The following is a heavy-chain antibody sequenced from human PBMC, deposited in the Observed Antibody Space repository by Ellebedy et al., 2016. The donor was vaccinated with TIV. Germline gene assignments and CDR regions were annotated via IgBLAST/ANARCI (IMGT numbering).Heavy chain of an antibody. CDR2: IDPKSGGI. D-gene: IGHD3-22*01. V-gene: IGHV1-2*02. Sequence: ASVKVSCKASGYTFIGYYIYWLRQAPGQGLEWMGWIDPKSGGINLERKFQGRVTMTRDSSISTAYMELSSLTSEATAVYFCARDKLATSTGYYYNWLDPWGQGTLVTVSS. CDR3: ARDKLATSTGYYYNWLDP. J-gene: IGHJ5*02. CDR1: GYTFIGYY.